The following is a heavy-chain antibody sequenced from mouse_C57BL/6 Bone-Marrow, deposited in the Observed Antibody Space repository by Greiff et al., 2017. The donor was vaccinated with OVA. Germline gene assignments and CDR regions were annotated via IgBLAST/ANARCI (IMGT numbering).Heavy chain of an antibody. D-gene: IGHD1-1*01. V-gene: IGHV5-17*01. CDR2: ISSGSSTI. Sequence: EVMLVESGGGLVKPGGSLKLSCAASGFTFSDYGMNWVRQAPEKGLEWVAYISSGSSTIYYADTVKGRITISRDNAKNTLFLQMPSLRSADTAMYYCASITTVVADYYAMDYWGQGTSVTVSS. J-gene: IGHJ4*01. CDR3: ASITTVVADYYAMDY. CDR1: GFTFSDYG.